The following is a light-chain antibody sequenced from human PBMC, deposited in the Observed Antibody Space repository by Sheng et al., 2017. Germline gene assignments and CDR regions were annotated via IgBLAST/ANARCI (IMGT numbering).Light chain of an antibody. CDR3: QQYGASPLT. CDR1: QSVSSY. CDR2: DAF. J-gene: IGKJ4*01. V-gene: IGKV3-11*01. Sequence: ETVLTQSPATLSLSPGERATLSCRASQSVSSYLVWYQQKPGQAPRLLIYDAFNRATGIPDRFSGSGSGTDFTLTISSLEPEDFAVYYCQQYGASPLTFGGGTKVEIK.